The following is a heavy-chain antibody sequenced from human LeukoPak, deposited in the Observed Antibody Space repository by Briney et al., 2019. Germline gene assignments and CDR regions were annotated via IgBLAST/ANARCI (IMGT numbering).Heavy chain of an antibody. V-gene: IGHV3-53*01. CDR2: IYSGGST. CDR1: GFTVSSNY. D-gene: IGHD6-19*01. Sequence: PGGSLRLSCAASGFTVSSNYMSWVRQAPGKGLEWVSVIYSGGSTYYADSVKGRFTISRDNSKNTLYLQMNSLSAEDTAVYYCAKDRAVADPKTPDYWGQGTLVTVSS. J-gene: IGHJ4*02. CDR3: AKDRAVADPKTPDY.